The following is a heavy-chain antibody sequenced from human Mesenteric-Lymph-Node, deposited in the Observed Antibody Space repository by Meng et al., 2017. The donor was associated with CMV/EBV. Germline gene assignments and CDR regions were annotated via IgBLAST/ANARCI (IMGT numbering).Heavy chain of an antibody. J-gene: IGHJ4*02. CDR2: ISAYNGNT. V-gene: IGHV1-18*01. CDR1: GYTFTSYG. Sequence: ASVKVSCKASGYTFTSYGISWVRQAPGQGLEWMGWISAYNGNTNYAQKLQGRVTMTRDTSTSTVYMELSSLRSEDTAVYYCARVPDDSSGYYYAGAPFDYWGQGTLVTVSS. CDR3: ARVPDDSSGYYYAGAPFDY. D-gene: IGHD3-22*01.